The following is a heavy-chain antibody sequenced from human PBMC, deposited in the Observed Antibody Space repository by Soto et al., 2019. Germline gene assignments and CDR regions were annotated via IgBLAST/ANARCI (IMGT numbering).Heavy chain of an antibody. V-gene: IGHV3-30*03. CDR1: GFTFSSYG. D-gene: IGHD6-13*01. CDR2: ISYEGSNK. J-gene: IGHJ2*01. Sequence: QVQLVESGGGVVQPGRSLRLSCAASGFTFSSYGRPWVRQAPGKGLEWVAVISYEGSNKYYADPVKGRFTISRDNSKNTLYLQMNCLRAEDTAVYYCAISYQLPSIEAAGYWYFDLWGRGTLVTVSS. CDR3: AISYQLPSIEAAGYWYFDL.